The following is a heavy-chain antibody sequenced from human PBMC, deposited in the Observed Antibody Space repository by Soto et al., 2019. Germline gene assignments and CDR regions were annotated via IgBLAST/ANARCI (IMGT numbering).Heavy chain of an antibody. J-gene: IGHJ4*02. D-gene: IGHD6-13*01. CDR2: INPSGGST. Sequence: QVQLVQSGAEVKKPGASVRVSCKESGYTFTSYYMHWVRQAPGQGLEWMGIINPSGGSTSYAQKFQGRVTMTRDTSTSTLYMELSSLRSEDTAVYYSARVRRFYSSSPCPSDYWGQGTLVTVFS. CDR3: ARVRRFYSSSPCPSDY. CDR1: GYTFTSYY. V-gene: IGHV1-46*03.